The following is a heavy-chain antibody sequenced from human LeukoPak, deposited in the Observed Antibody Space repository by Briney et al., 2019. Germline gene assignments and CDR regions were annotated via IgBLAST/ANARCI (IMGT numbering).Heavy chain of an antibody. V-gene: IGHV4-59*08. CDR1: GGSISSYY. J-gene: IGHJ5*02. D-gene: IGHD5-18*01. CDR3: ARHISGDTATMVGPSWFDP. CDR2: IYYSGST. Sequence: SSETLSLTCTVSGGSISSYYWSWIRQPPGKGLEWIGYIYYSGSTNYNPSLKSRVTISVDTSKNQFSLKLSSVTAADTAVYYCARHISGDTATMVGPSWFDPWGQGTLVTVSS.